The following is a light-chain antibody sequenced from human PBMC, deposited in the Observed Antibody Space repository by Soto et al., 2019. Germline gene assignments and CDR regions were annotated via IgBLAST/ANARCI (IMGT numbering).Light chain of an antibody. CDR3: QQSYTPPWT. J-gene: IGKJ1*01. V-gene: IGKV1-39*01. CDR2: AAS. CDR1: QSINNY. Sequence: DIQMTQSASSLSATVGDRVTITCRASQSINNYLKWYQQKPGEAPKLLIYAASSLQGGVPSRFSGSGSGTVFTLTISGLQPEDVATYICQQSYTPPWTFGQGTKVEVK.